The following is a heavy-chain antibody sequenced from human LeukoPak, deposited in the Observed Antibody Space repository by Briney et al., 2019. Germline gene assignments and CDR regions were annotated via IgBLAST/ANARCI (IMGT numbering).Heavy chain of an antibody. CDR3: GSGSTPHLYYYNAMDV. Sequence: ASVKVSCKASGYTFTSHYMHWVRQAPGQGLEWMAIINPSGGNTRYAQKFQGRVTMTRDTSTSTVYMQLSSLRSEDTAVYYCGSGSTPHLYYYNAMDVWGQGTTVIVSS. J-gene: IGHJ6*02. CDR2: INPSGGNT. D-gene: IGHD1-26*01. V-gene: IGHV1-46*01. CDR1: GYTFTSHY.